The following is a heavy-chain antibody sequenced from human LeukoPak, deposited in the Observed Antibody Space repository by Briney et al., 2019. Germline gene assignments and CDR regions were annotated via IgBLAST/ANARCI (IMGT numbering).Heavy chain of an antibody. CDR1: GITFSNYW. D-gene: IGHD4-11*01. Sequence: GGSLRLSCAASGITFSNYWMHWVRHAPGKGLVWVSHIIQDGSSMFYADSVRGRFTISRDNAKNTLYLQMNSLRAEDTAVYYCATEDYRGLGYWGQGTLVTVSS. CDR2: IIQDGSSM. V-gene: IGHV3-74*01. J-gene: IGHJ4*02. CDR3: ATEDYRGLGY.